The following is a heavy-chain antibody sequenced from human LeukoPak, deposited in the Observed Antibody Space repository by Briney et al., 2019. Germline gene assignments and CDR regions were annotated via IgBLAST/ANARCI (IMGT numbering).Heavy chain of an antibody. J-gene: IGHJ4*02. Sequence: SETLSLTCTVSGGSISSYYWSWIRQPPGKGLEWIGYIYYSGSTNYNPSLKSRVTISVDTSKNQFSLKLSSVTAADTAVYYCARHGATVPFDYWGQGTLVTASS. D-gene: IGHD1-26*01. V-gene: IGHV4-59*08. CDR2: IYYSGST. CDR1: GGSISSYY. CDR3: ARHGATVPFDY.